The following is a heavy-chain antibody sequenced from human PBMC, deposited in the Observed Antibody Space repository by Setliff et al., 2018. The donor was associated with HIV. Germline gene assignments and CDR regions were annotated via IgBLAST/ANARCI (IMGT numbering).Heavy chain of an antibody. CDR2: IKSKSDGGTT. V-gene: IGHV3-15*05. J-gene: IGHJ2*01. Sequence: GGSLRLSCAASGFTISNVWMTWVRQSPRKGLEWLARIKSKSDGGTTSYAAPVKDRFTISRDDSRNTLYLQMNSMKSDDTATYYCVGHYYDPLTGYYVWFFDVWGRGTLVTVSS. CDR1: GFTISNVW. D-gene: IGHD3-9*01. CDR3: VGHYYDPLTGYYVWFFDV.